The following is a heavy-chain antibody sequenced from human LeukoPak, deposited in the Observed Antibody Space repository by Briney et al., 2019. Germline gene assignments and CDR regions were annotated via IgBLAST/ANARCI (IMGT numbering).Heavy chain of an antibody. CDR2: IYHSGST. CDR1: GGSISSGGYS. J-gene: IGHJ4*02. CDR3: ARVPYYDILTGTRGYYFDY. V-gene: IGHV4-30-2*01. Sequence: ASETLSLTCAVSGGSISSGGYSWSWIRQPPGKGLEWIGYIYHSGSTYYNPSLKSRVTISVDRSKNQFSLKLSSVTAADTAVYYRARVPYYDILTGTRGYYFDYWGQGTLVTVSS. D-gene: IGHD3-9*01.